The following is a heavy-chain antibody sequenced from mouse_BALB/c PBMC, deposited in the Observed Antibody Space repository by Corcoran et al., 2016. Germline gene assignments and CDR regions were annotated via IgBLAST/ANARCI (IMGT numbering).Heavy chain of an antibody. J-gene: IGHJ4*01. D-gene: IGHD6-1*02. Sequence: QIQLVQSGPELKKPGETVKISCKASGYTFTNYGMNWVKQAPGKGLKWMGWINTYTGEPTYADDFKGRFAFSLETSASTAYVQINNLKNEDMATYFCARKDNYHYAMDYWGQGTSVTVSS. CDR1: GYTFTNYG. CDR2: INTYTGEP. V-gene: IGHV9-1*02. CDR3: ARKDNYHYAMDY.